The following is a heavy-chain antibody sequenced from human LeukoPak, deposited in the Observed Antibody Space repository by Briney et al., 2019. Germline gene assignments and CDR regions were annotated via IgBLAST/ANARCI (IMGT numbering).Heavy chain of an antibody. J-gene: IGHJ6*02. V-gene: IGHV3-53*01. CDR3: ARFYCSGGGCYGMDV. Sequence: GGSLRLSCAASGFTVSSNYMSWVRQAPGKGLEWVSVIYSDGSTYYADTVKGRLTISRDTPKNTLYLQMNSLRAEDTAVYYCARFYCSGGGCYGMDVWGQGTTVTVSS. D-gene: IGHD2-15*01. CDR1: GFTVSSNY. CDR2: IYSDGST.